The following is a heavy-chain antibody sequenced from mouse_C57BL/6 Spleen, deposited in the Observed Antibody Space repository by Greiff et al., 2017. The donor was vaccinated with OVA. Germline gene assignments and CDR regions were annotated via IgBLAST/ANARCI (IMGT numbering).Heavy chain of an antibody. CDR1: GYTFTDYY. CDR2: IYPGSGNT. J-gene: IGHJ3*01. CDR3: AREGDGGFAY. Sequence: QVQLQQSGAELVRPGASVKLSCKASGYTFTDYYINWVKQRPGQGLEWIARIYPGSGNTYYNEKFKGKATLTAEKSSSTAYMQLSSLTSEDSAVYFCAREGDGGFAYWGQGTLVTVSA. D-gene: IGHD1-2*01. V-gene: IGHV1-76*01.